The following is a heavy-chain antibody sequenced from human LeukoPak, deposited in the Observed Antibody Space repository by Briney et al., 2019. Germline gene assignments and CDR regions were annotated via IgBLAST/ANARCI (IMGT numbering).Heavy chain of an antibody. CDR2: ISAYNGNT. V-gene: IGHV1-18*01. CDR3: ARAAITMIEKGNNWFDP. D-gene: IGHD3-22*01. CDR1: GYTFTSYG. Sequence: GASVKVSFKASGYTFTSYGISWVRQAPGQGLEWMGWISAYNGNTNYAQKLQGRVTMTTDTSTSTAYMELRSLRSDDTAVYYCARAAITMIEKGNNWFDPWGQGTLVTVSS. J-gene: IGHJ5*02.